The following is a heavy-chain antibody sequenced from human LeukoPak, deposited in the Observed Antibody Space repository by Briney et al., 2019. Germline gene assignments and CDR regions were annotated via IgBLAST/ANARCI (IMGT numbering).Heavy chain of an antibody. CDR3: ATLDYYDSSGYRNNY. V-gene: IGHV1-2*02. CDR2: INPKSGGT. J-gene: IGHJ4*02. D-gene: IGHD3-22*01. Sequence: ASVKVSCKPSGYTFTDYYLFWVRQAPGQGLEYMGWINPKSGGTNYAQKFQGRVTMTRDTSISTAYMELSRLTSDDTAVYYCATLDYYDSSGYRNNYWGQGTLVTVSS. CDR1: GYTFTDYY.